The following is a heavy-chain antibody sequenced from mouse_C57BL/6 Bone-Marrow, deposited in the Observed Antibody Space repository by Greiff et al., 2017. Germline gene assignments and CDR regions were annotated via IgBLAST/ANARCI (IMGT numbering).Heavy chain of an antibody. V-gene: IGHV1-19*01. CDR2: INPYNGGT. D-gene: IGHD5-5*01. CDR1: GYTFTDYY. CDR3: ARLPWYFDV. Sequence: EVQLQQSGPVLVKPGASVKMSCKASGYTFTDYYMNWVKQSHGKSLEWIGVINPYNGGTSYNQKFKGKATLTVDKSSSTAYMELTSLKSEDSAVYYCARLPWYFDVWGTGTTVTVSS. J-gene: IGHJ1*03.